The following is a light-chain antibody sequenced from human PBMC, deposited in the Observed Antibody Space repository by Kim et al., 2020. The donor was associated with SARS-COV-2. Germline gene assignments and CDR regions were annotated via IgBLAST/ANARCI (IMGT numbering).Light chain of an antibody. CDR1: QSVNIY. J-gene: IGKJ1*01. CDR3: QQYNNWPWT. V-gene: IGKV3D-15*01. CDR2: DAS. Sequence: EIVLTQSPATLSVSPGERATLSCRASQSVNIYLAWYQQKPGQAPRLLIDDASTRATGIPARFSGSGSGTEFTLTISSLQSEDFAVYYCQQYNNWPWTFGQGTKVDIK.